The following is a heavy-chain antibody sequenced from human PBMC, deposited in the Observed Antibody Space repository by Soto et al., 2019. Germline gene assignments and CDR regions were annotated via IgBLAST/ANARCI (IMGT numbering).Heavy chain of an antibody. J-gene: IGHJ5*02. Sequence: SETLSLTCAVSGVSISSGGYSWSWIRQPPGKGLEWIGYIYHSGSTYYNPSLKSRVTISVDRSRNQFSLKLSSVTAADTAVYYCARVPSPWGQGTLVTVSS. CDR3: ARVPSP. CDR2: IYHSGST. CDR1: GVSISSGGYS. V-gene: IGHV4-30-2*01.